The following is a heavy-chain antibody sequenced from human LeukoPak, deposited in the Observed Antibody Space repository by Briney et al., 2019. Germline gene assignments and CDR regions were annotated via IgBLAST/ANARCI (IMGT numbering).Heavy chain of an antibody. D-gene: IGHD3-10*01. V-gene: IGHV3-53*01. CDR2: YYSGGNT. CDR1: GFPISTNY. Sequence: GGSLRLSCAASGFPISTNYMSWVRQAPGKGPEWVSIYYSGGNTFYADSVKGRFTISRDSTKNTLFLQMISLRAEDTAVYYCARDHITMIRGVSYYYYGMDVWGQGTTVTVSS. CDR3: ARDHITMIRGVSYYYYGMDV. J-gene: IGHJ6*02.